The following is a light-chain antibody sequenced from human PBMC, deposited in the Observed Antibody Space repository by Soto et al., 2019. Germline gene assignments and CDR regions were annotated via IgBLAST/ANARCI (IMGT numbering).Light chain of an antibody. CDR2: AAS. CDR3: QQSYSTPRYT. V-gene: IGKV1-39*01. Sequence: DIQMTQSPSSLSASVGDRVTITCRASQTIRSYLNWYQKKPGKAPKLLIYAASTLQGGVPSSFRGSGSGTEFTLSITSLQPDDVATYYCQQSYSTPRYTFGQGTNLDIK. J-gene: IGKJ2*01. CDR1: QTIRSY.